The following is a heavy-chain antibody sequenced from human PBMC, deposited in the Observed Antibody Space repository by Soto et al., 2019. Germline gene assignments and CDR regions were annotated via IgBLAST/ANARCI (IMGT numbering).Heavy chain of an antibody. V-gene: IGHV3-23*01. Sequence: EVQLLESGGGLVQPGGSVRLSCAASGFTFSHYAMSWVRQAPGKGLEWVSAISGNGADTTYAASVRGRFTISRDNSKDTLYLQMNSVSAEDTAVYYCSRDPGFGAIDYWGQGTLVTVSS. CDR2: ISGNGADT. J-gene: IGHJ4*02. CDR1: GFTFSHYA. D-gene: IGHD3-10*01. CDR3: SRDPGFGAIDY.